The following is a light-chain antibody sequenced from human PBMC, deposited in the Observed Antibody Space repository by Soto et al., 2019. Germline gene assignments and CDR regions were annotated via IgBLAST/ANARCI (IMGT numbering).Light chain of an antibody. CDR1: HAISSY. CDR2: AAS. J-gene: IGKJ3*01. Sequence: IQLTQSPSSLSAAVGDRVTISCRASHAISSYLAWYQQKPGKAPRLLIYAASTLQSGVPSRFSGSGSGTDFTLTISSLQPGDFATYYCQQLDTYPPFGPGTKVDIK. V-gene: IGKV1-9*01. CDR3: QQLDTYPP.